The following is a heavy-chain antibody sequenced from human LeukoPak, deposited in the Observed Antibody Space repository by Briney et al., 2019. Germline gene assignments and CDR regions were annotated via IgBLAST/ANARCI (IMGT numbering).Heavy chain of an antibody. V-gene: IGHV4-39*07. CDR2: IYYSGST. Sequence: SETLSLTCTVSGGSISSSSYYWGWIRQPPGKGLEWIGSIYYSGSTYYNPALKSRVTISEDTSKNQFSLKLSSATAADTAVYYWARRGWDSGYDWPPYFDYWGQGTLVTVSS. CDR1: GGSISSSSYY. D-gene: IGHD5-12*01. CDR3: ARRGWDSGYDWPPYFDY. J-gene: IGHJ4*02.